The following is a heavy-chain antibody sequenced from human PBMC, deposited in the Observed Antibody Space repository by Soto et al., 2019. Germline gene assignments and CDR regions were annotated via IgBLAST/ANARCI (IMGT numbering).Heavy chain of an antibody. CDR3: TSQTRAHMDV. D-gene: IGHD3-10*01. V-gene: IGHV3-66*04. Sequence: PGGSLRLSCAASGLIVSSNYMSWVRQAPGKGLEWVSVIYSDGTIYYADSVKGRFTISRDNSKNTLYLQVNSLRVEDTAVYYCTSQTRAHMDVWDKGTTVTVSS. CDR1: GLIVSSNY. J-gene: IGHJ6*03. CDR2: IYSDGTI.